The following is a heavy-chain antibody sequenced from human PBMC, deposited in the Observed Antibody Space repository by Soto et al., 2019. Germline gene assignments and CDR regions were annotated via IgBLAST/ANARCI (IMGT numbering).Heavy chain of an antibody. CDR1: GGSISSGGYY. CDR3: ASVTGGWELPPQS. Sequence: SETLSLTCTVSGGSISSGGYYWSWIRQHPGKGLEWIGYIYYSGSTYYNPSLKSRVTISVDTSKNQFSLKLSSVTAADTAVYYCASVTGGWELPPQSWGQGTLVTVSS. V-gene: IGHV4-31*03. D-gene: IGHD1-26*01. CDR2: IYYSGST. J-gene: IGHJ5*02.